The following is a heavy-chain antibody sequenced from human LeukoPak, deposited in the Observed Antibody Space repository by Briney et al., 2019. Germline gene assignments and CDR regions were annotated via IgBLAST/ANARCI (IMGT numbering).Heavy chain of an antibody. V-gene: IGHV3-23*01. CDR3: AKDGWYAEYFQH. CDR2: ISGSGGST. J-gene: IGHJ1*01. D-gene: IGHD6-19*01. CDR1: RFTFSSYA. Sequence: TGGSLRLSCAVSRFTFSSYAMSWVRQAPGKGREWGSAISGSGGSTYYADSVKGRFTISRDNSKNTLYLRMNSLKAEDTAVYYCAKDGWYAEYFQHWGQGTLVTVSS.